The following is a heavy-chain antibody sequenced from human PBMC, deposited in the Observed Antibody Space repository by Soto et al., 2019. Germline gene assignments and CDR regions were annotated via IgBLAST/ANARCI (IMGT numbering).Heavy chain of an antibody. D-gene: IGHD6-19*01. V-gene: IGHV1-46*01. CDR2: INPSGGST. CDR1: VYSFTSYY. J-gene: IGHJ4*02. CDR3: ARAWSIAVAKPYFDY. Sequence: XSVKVSCQASVYSFTSYYMHWVRQAPGQGLEWMGIINPSGGSTSYAQKFQGRVTMTRDTSTSTVYMELSSLRSEDTAVYYCARAWSIAVAKPYFDYWGQGTLVTVSS.